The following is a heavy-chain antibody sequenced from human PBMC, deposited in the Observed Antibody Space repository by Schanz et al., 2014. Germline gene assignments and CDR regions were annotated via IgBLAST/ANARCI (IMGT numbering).Heavy chain of an antibody. CDR3: ARDRQQLVGRIGYYYGMDV. D-gene: IGHD6-13*01. CDR1: GFTFSAYA. CDR2: ISYDGSHK. V-gene: IGHV3-30*04. Sequence: QVQLVESGGGVVQPGGSLRLSCAASGFTFSAYAMSWVRQAPGKGLEWVAVISYDGSHKDYADSVKGRFTISRDNSKNTLYLQMNSLRAEDTAVYYCARDRQQLVGRIGYYYGMDVWGQGTTVTVSS. J-gene: IGHJ6*02.